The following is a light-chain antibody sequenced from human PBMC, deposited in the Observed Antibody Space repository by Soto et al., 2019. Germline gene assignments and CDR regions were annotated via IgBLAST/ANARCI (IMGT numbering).Light chain of an antibody. V-gene: IGLV2-14*01. CDR3: SSYTSSSTYV. Sequence: QSVLTQPASVSGSPGQSIAISCTGTSSDVGYYNYVSWYQQHPGKAPNVMIYDVNNRPSGVHDRFSGSKSGNTASLTISGLQAEDEADYYCSSYTSSSTYVFGTGTKVTVL. CDR1: SSDVGYYNY. CDR2: DVN. J-gene: IGLJ1*01.